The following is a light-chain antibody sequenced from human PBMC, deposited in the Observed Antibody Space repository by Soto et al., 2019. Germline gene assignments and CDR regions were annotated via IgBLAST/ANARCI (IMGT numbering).Light chain of an antibody. CDR3: GTWDTSLNAGV. J-gene: IGLJ3*02. V-gene: IGLV1-51*02. Sequence: QSALTQPPSVSAAPGQEVTISCSGSSSNIGNNYVSWYQQLPGTAPKLLVSENNNRPSRIPDRFSGSKSGTSATLGITGLQTGDEADYYCGTWDTSLNAGVFGGGTKLTVL. CDR2: ENN. CDR1: SSNIGNNY.